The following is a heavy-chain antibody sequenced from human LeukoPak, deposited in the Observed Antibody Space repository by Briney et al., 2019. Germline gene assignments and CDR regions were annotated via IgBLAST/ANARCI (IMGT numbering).Heavy chain of an antibody. CDR2: ISWNSGAI. V-gene: IGHV3-9*03. CDR3: AKEGGGGKFYFDY. Sequence: PGRSLRLSCAASGFTFDDYAMHWVRQTPGKGLEWVSGISWNSGAIGYADSVKGRFTISRDNAKNSLYLQMNSLRPEDMALYYCAKEGGGGKFYFDYWGQGTLVIVSS. J-gene: IGHJ4*02. D-gene: IGHD3-16*01. CDR1: GFTFDDYA.